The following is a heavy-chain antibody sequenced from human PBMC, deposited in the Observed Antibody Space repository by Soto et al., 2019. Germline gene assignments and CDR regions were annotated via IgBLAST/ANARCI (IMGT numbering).Heavy chain of an antibody. CDR1: GGSISPYY. V-gene: IGHV4-59*01. CDR2: VYYSGNT. D-gene: IGHD6-13*01. Sequence: SETLSLTCTVSGGSISPYYWSWFRQPPGKGLEWIGYVYYSGNTNYNPSLESRVTISVDTSRNRFSLNLTSATAADTAVYYCARKGAAASYAHYYMDVWGRGTAVTVPS. J-gene: IGHJ6*03. CDR3: ARKGAAASYAHYYMDV.